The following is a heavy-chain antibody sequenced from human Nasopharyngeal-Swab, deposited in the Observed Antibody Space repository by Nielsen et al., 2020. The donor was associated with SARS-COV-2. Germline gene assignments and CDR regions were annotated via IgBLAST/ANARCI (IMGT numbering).Heavy chain of an antibody. CDR2: IYSGGST. CDR1: GFDVSNDY. Sequence: GGSLRLSCAASGFDVSNDYLSWVRQAPGKGLEWVSVIYSGGSTYYADSVRGRFTISRDNSKNTLYLQMNSLRAEDTAVYYCARDGPSGSYDGWGQGTLVTVSS. J-gene: IGHJ4*02. D-gene: IGHD1-26*01. V-gene: IGHV3-53*01. CDR3: ARDGPSGSYDG.